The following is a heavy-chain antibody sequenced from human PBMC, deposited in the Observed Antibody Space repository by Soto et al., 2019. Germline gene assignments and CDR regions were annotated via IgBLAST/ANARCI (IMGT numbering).Heavy chain of an antibody. J-gene: IGHJ4*02. CDR3: ASSYTYSSSWFSD. D-gene: IGHD6-13*01. Sequence: EVQLLESGGGLVQPGGSLRLSCAASGFTFSSYAMSWVRQAPGKGLEWVSAISGSGGSTYYADSVKGRFTISRDKSKNTLYLQMNSLRAEDTAVYYCASSYTYSSSWFSDWGQGALVTVSS. CDR1: GFTFSSYA. CDR2: ISGSGGST. V-gene: IGHV3-23*01.